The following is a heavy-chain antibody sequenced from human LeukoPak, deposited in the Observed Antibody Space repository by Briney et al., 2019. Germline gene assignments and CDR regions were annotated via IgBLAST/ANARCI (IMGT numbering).Heavy chain of an antibody. CDR1: EFTFSSYA. V-gene: IGHV3-23*01. CDR2: ISGSGSTT. Sequence: RGSLRLSYAASEFTFSSYAMSWVRQAPGKGLEWVSAISGSGSTTYYADSVKGRFTISRDNAKNSLYLQMNSLRAEDTAVYYCARDERGGFDPWGQGTLVTVSS. J-gene: IGHJ5*02. D-gene: IGHD1-1*01. CDR3: ARDERGGFDP.